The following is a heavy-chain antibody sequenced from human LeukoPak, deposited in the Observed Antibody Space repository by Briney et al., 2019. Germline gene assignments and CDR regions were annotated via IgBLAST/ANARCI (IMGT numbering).Heavy chain of an antibody. D-gene: IGHD3-22*01. V-gene: IGHV3-30*19. J-gene: IGHJ5*02. CDR1: GFTFSSYG. CDR2: ISYDGSNK. Sequence: GRSLRLSCAASGFTFSSYGIHWVRQAPGKGLEWVAVISYDGSNKYYADSVKGRFTISRDNSKNTLYLQMNSLRAEDTAVYYCAREQYYYDSSGCLDPWGQGTLVTVSS. CDR3: AREQYYYDSSGCLDP.